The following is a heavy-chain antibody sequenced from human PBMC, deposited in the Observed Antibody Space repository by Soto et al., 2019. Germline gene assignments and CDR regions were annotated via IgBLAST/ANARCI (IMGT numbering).Heavy chain of an antibody. CDR1: GFPFSDYD. Sequence: AGGSLRLSCAASGFPFSDYDMSWIRQAPGKGLERVSYISNSGNSIYYADSVKGRFTISRDNAKNSLYLQMNSLRAEDTAVYYCAKEGRHDDPVWRGMDVWGQGXTGTVSS. V-gene: IGHV3-11*01. CDR2: ISNSGNSI. CDR3: AKEGRHDDPVWRGMDV. D-gene: IGHD2-21*01. J-gene: IGHJ6*02.